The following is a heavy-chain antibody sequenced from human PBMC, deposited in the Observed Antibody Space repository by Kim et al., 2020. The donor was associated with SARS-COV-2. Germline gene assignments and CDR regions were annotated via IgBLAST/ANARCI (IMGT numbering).Heavy chain of an antibody. CDR3: ARLLWFGEWAQYFQH. D-gene: IGHD3-10*01. Sequence: PSLQSRVTISVDTSKNQFSLKLSSVTAADTAVYYCARLLWFGEWAQYFQHWGQGTLVTVSS. V-gene: IGHV4-61*07. J-gene: IGHJ1*01.